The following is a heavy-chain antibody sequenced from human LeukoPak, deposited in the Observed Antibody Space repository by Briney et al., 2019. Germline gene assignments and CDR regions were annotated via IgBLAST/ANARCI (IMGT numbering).Heavy chain of an antibody. D-gene: IGHD3-16*01. V-gene: IGHV3-23*01. CDR1: GFTFSSYA. CDR3: AKDGVFDYYYYYYGMDV. Sequence: QPGGSLRLSCAASGFTFSSYAMSWVRQAPGKGLEWVSAISGSGGSTYYADSVKGRFTISRDNSKNTLYLQMNSLRAEDTAVYYCAKDGVFDYYYYYYGMDVWGQGTTVTVSS. J-gene: IGHJ6*02. CDR2: ISGSGGST.